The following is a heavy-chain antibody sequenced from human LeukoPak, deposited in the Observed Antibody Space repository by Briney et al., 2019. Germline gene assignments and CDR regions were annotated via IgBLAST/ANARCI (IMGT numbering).Heavy chain of an antibody. CDR1: GFTFSSYW. J-gene: IGHJ3*02. Sequence: PVGALRLSCAASGFTFSSYWMSWVRQAPGKGLEWVANIKQDGSEKYYVDSVKGRFTISRDNAKNSLYLQMNSLRAEDTAVYYCARDLYNWNDGSAFDIWGQGTMVTVSS. D-gene: IGHD1-1*01. CDR3: ARDLYNWNDGSAFDI. V-gene: IGHV3-7*01. CDR2: IKQDGSEK.